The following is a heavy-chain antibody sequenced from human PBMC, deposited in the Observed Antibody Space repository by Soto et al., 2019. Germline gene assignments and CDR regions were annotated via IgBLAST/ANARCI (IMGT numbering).Heavy chain of an antibody. Sequence: QVQLHQWGAGLLKPSETLSLTCAVYGESFNAYYWSWIRQTPGKGLEWIGKINHAGSTNYNPSLKSRVTMSVDASNNQFSLNLTSVTAADTAVYYCAREVVAGTNWFDPWGQGALVTVSS. CDR1: GESFNAYY. V-gene: IGHV4-34*01. CDR2: INHAGST. D-gene: IGHD6-19*01. CDR3: AREVVAGTNWFDP. J-gene: IGHJ5*02.